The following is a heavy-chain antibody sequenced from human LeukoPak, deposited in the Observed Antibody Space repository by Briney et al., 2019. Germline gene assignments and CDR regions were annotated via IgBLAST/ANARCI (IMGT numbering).Heavy chain of an antibody. V-gene: IGHV3-23*01. CDR3: AKRTIFGVVITSFDY. J-gene: IGHJ4*02. CDR2: ISGSGGST. Sequence: GGSLRLSCAASGFTVSSNYMSWVRQAPGKGLEWVSAISGSGGSTYYADSVKGRFTISRDNSKNTLYLQMNSLRAEDTAVYYCAKRTIFGVVITSFDYWGQGTLVTVSS. CDR1: GFTVSSNY. D-gene: IGHD3-3*01.